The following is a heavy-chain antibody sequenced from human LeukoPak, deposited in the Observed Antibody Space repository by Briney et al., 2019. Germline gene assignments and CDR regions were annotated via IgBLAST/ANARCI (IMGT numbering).Heavy chain of an antibody. Sequence: GGSLRLSCAASGFTFTSYSMNWVRQAPGKGLEWVSSIATSGSHMYYADSVKGRFTISRDNAENSLYLQMNSLRAEDTAVYYCARKRDGYHSDYYFYMDVWGRGTTVTVSS. V-gene: IGHV3-21*01. CDR1: GFTFTSYS. J-gene: IGHJ6*03. CDR3: ARKRDGYHSDYYFYMDV. CDR2: IATSGSHM. D-gene: IGHD5-24*01.